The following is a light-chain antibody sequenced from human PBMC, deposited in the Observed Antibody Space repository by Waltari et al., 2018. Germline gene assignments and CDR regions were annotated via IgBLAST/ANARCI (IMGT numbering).Light chain of an antibody. CDR1: QSLIHSDGNTY. Sequence: DVVMTQSPLSLPVTLGQPASISCRSSQSLIHSDGNTYLNWFQQRPGQSPRRLIYKVSKRESGVPDRFSGSGSCTDFTLKISRVEAEDVGFYYCMQSTQWPRTFGQGTKVEIK. CDR2: KVS. V-gene: IGKV2-30*02. J-gene: IGKJ1*01. CDR3: MQSTQWPRT.